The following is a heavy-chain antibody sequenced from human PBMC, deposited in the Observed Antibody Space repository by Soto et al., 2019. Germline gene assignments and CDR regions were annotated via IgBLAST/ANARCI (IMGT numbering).Heavy chain of an antibody. Sequence: SETLSLTCTVSGGSISSYYWSWIRQPPGKGLEWIGYIYYSGSTNYNPSLKSRVTISVDTSKNQFSLKLSSVTAADTAVYYCARDLGTGTTFSTSYYYYYGTDVWGQGTTVT. CDR2: IYYSGST. D-gene: IGHD1-7*01. V-gene: IGHV4-59*01. CDR1: GGSISSYY. CDR3: ARDLGTGTTFSTSYYYYYGTDV. J-gene: IGHJ6*02.